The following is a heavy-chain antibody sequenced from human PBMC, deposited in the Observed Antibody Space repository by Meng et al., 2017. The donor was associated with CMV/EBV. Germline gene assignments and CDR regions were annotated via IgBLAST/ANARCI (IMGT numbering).Heavy chain of an antibody. CDR1: GFKFSDYY. D-gene: IGHD1-1*01. J-gene: IGHJ4*02. CDR3: ATAGLRWTTVQRTLDS. V-gene: IGHV3-11*05. Sequence: QVELVESGGGLVKPGGSLRLSCEASGFKFSDYYMSWIRQAPGEGLEWISYISSTSSHTNYADSVKGRFTISRDNAKNSLFLQMNSLRAEDTAIYYCATAGLRWTTVQRTLDSWGQGTLVTVSS. CDR2: ISSTSSHT.